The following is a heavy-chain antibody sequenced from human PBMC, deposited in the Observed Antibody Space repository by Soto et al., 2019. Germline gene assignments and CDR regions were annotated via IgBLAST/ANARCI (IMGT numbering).Heavy chain of an antibody. D-gene: IGHD3-10*01. V-gene: IGHV3-23*01. CDR1: GFTFSSYA. J-gene: IGHJ4*02. CDR2: ISGSGGST. Sequence: EVQLLESGGGLVQPGGSLRLSCAASGFTFSSYAMSWVRQAPGKGLEWVSAISGSGGSTYYADSVKGRFTISRDNSKNTLYLQMNSLRAEDTAVYYCALWSYYNEWYFDYWGQGTLVTVSS. CDR3: ALWSYYNEWYFDY.